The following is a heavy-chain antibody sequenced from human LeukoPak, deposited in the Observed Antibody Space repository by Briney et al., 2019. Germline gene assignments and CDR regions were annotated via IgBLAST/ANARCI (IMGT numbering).Heavy chain of an antibody. CDR1: GFTFSSYS. V-gene: IGHV3-21*04. J-gene: IGHJ4*02. CDR2: ISSSSNYI. CDR3: ARGVVVAARFDY. D-gene: IGHD2-15*01. Sequence: GGSLRLSCAASGFTFSSYSMNWVRQAPGKGLEWVSFISSSSNYIYYADSVKGRFTISRDNAKNSLYVQMNSLRAEDTAVYYCARGVVVAARFDYWGQGTLVTVSS.